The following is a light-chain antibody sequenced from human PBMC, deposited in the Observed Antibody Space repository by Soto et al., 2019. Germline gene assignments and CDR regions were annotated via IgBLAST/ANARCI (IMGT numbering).Light chain of an antibody. CDR3: QQFNSDPQFT. J-gene: IGKJ5*01. CDR1: QGISSA. V-gene: IGKV1-13*02. Sequence: AIQLTQSPSSLSASVGDRVTITCRARQGISSALAWYQQKPGKTPKLLIYDASSSDSGVPSRFSSSGSGTTFPLTISSLQPEDFVTLYCQQFNSDPQFTFGQGTRLELK. CDR2: DAS.